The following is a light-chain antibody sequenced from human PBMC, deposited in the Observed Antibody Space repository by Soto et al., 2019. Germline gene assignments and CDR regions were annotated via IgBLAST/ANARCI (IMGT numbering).Light chain of an antibody. V-gene: IGKV3-15*01. J-gene: IGKJ3*01. Sequence: EIVMTQSPATLSVSPGERATLSCRASQSISSNLAWYQQKPGQAPRLLIYGASTRATGIPAKFSASWSGTEFTLTISSLQSEDFAVYYWQQYNNWPFTFGPGTKVAIK. CDR2: GAS. CDR1: QSISSN. CDR3: QQYNNWPFT.